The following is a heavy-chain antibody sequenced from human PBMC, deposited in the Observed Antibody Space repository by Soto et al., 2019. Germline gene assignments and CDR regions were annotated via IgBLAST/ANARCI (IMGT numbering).Heavy chain of an antibody. CDR2: IDPSDSYT. J-gene: IGHJ6*02. D-gene: IGHD6-6*01. CDR3: ARLSIAAGSLAAPPPYGMDV. CDR1: GYSFTSYW. V-gene: IGHV5-10-1*01. Sequence: GESLKISCKGSGYSFTSYWISWVRQMPGKGLEWMGRIDPSDSYTNYSPSFQGHATISADKSISTAYLQWSSLKASDTAMYYCARLSIAAGSLAAPPPYGMDVWGQGTTVTVSS.